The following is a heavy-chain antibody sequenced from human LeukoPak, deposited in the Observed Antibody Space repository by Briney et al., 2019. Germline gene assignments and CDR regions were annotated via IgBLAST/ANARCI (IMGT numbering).Heavy chain of an antibody. Sequence: PARSLRLSCAASGFTFSNHAMYWIRQAPGNGLEWVAAISYHGSAQYSAGDVKGRFTISRDNSNNTLYLQMNSLRAEDTAMYYCAKGSSAGRPYYFDYWGQGTLVTVSS. J-gene: IGHJ4*02. CDR3: AKGSSAGRPYYFDY. CDR2: ISYHGSAQ. D-gene: IGHD3-10*01. CDR1: GFTFSNHA. V-gene: IGHV3-30-3*01.